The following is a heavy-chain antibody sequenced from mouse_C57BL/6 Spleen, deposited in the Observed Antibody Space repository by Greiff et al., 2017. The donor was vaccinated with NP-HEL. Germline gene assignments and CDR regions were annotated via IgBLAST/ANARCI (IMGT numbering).Heavy chain of an antibody. V-gene: IGHV1-69*01. CDR3: ARRGYYDYDGVFFAY. Sequence: QVQLQQSGAELVMPGASVKLSCKASGYTFTSYWMHWVKQRPGQGLEWIGEIDPSDSYTNYNQKFKGKSTLTVDKSSSTAYMQLSSLTSEDSAVYYCARRGYYDYDGVFFAYWGQGTLVTVSA. D-gene: IGHD2-4*01. CDR2: IDPSDSYT. CDR1: GYTFTSYW. J-gene: IGHJ3*01.